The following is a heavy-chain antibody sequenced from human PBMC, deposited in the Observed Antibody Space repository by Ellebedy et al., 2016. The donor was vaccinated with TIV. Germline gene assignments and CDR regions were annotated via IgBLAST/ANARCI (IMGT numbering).Heavy chain of an antibody. V-gene: IGHV1-24*01. Sequence: AASVKVSCKVSGYTLTELSMHWARQAPGKGLEWMGGFDPEDGETSYAQKFQGRVTMTRDTSTSTVYMELSSLRSEDTAVYYCARGGYSYGSGDYFDYWGQGTLVTVSS. J-gene: IGHJ4*02. D-gene: IGHD5-18*01. CDR2: FDPEDGET. CDR1: GYTLTELS. CDR3: ARGGYSYGSGDYFDY.